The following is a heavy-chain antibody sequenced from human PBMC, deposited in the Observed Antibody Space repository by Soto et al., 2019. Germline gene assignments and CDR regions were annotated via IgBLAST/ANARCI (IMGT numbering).Heavy chain of an antibody. D-gene: IGHD3-9*01. CDR2: IFATSTTI. J-gene: IGHJ4*02. V-gene: IGHV3-48*04. Sequence: GGSLRLSCAASGFTVSNYGMHWVRQAPGKGLEWISYIFATSTTIYYADSVKGRFTVSRDNTQNSLFLLMNSLRAEDTAIYYCARDKDWAFDYWGQGTPVTVSS. CDR1: GFTVSNYG. CDR3: ARDKDWAFDY.